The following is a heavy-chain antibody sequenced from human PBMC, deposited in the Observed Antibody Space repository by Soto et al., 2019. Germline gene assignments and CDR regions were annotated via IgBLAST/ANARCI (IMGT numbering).Heavy chain of an antibody. CDR2: IYYSGST. CDR1: GGSISSYY. D-gene: IGHD6-13*01. V-gene: IGHV4-59*08. J-gene: IGHJ6*03. Sequence: SETLSLTCTVSGGSISSYYWSWIRQPPGKGLEWIGYIYYSGSTNYNPSLKSRVTIPVDTSKNQFSLKLSSVTAADTAVYYCARGISGIAAAGAHYYYYYMDVWGKGTTVTVSS. CDR3: ARGISGIAAAGAHYYYYYMDV.